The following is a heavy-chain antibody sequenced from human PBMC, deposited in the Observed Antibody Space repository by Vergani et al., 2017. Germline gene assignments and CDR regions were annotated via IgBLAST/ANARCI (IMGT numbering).Heavy chain of an antibody. CDR1: GGTFSSYA. V-gene: IGHV1-69*04. J-gene: IGHJ3*02. Sequence: QVQLVQSGAEVKKPGASVKVSCKASGGTFSSYAISWVRQAPGQGLEWMGRIIPILGIANYAQKFQGRVTITADKSTSTAYMELSSLRSEDTAVYYCASTAFWSGYLQHDAFDIWGQGTMVTVSS. CDR3: ASTAFWSGYLQHDAFDI. CDR2: IIPILGIA. D-gene: IGHD3-3*01.